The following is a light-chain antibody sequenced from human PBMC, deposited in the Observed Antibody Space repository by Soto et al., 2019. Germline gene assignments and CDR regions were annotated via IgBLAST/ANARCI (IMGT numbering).Light chain of an antibody. CDR3: SSYTSINTLYV. V-gene: IGLV2-14*01. CDR2: EVT. CDR1: SSDVGNYNY. Sequence: QSVLAQPAAVSGSPGQSITISCTGTSSDVGNYNYVSWYQQHPGKAPKLMIYEVTNRPSGVSNRFSGSKSGNTASPTISGLQAEDEADYYCSSYTSINTLYVFGTGTKVTVL. J-gene: IGLJ1*01.